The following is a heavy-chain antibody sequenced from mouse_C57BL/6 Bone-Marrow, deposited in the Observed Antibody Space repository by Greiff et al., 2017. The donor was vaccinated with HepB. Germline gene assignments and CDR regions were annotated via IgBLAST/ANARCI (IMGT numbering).Heavy chain of an antibody. D-gene: IGHD3-3*01. V-gene: IGHV3-6*01. CDR3: ARDRGWERTYYFDY. Sequence: VQLQQSGPGLVKPSQSLSLTCSVTGYSITSGYYWNWIRQFPGNKLEWMGYISYDGSNNYNPSLKNRISITRDTSKNQSFLKLNSVTTEDTATYYCARDRGWERTYYFDYWGQGTTLTVSS. CDR1: GYSITSGYY. CDR2: ISYDGSN. J-gene: IGHJ2*01.